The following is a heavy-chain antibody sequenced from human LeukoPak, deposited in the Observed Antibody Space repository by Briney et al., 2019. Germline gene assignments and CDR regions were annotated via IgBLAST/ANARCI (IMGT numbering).Heavy chain of an antibody. D-gene: IGHD1-26*01. Sequence: GGSLRLSCAASGFTFSSYGMHWVRQAPGKGLEWVAVISNDGSITKYGDSVKGRFTISRDSSRNSMYLQMNSLRAEDTAVYYCAKGAGSAWMDVWGQGTTVIVSS. CDR2: ISNDGSIT. V-gene: IGHV3-30*18. CDR3: AKGAGSAWMDV. CDR1: GFTFSSYG. J-gene: IGHJ6*02.